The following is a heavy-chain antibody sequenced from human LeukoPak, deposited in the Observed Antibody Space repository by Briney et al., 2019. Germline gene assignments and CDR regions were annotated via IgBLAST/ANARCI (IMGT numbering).Heavy chain of an antibody. Sequence: PGGSLRLSCAASGFTFSSYAISWVRQAPGQGLEWMGGIIPIFGTANYAQKFQGRVTITADESTSTAYMELSSLRSGDTAVYYCASKTVTTPCATCRDGYNWDAFDIWGQGTMVTVSS. J-gene: IGHJ3*02. D-gene: IGHD5-24*01. CDR1: GFTFSSYA. CDR2: IIPIFGTA. CDR3: ASKTVTTPCATCRDGYNWDAFDI. V-gene: IGHV1-69*01.